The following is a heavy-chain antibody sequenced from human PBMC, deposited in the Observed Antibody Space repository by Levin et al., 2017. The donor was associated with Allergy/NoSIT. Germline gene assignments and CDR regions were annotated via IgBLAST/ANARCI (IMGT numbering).Heavy chain of an antibody. J-gene: IGHJ6*02. D-gene: IGHD6-13*01. CDR2: ISYDGSNK. CDR1: GFTFSSYA. CDR3: ARVGGGIAAAGMDYYYYGMDV. V-gene: IGHV3-30-3*01. Sequence: GESLKISCAASGFTFSSYAMHWVRQAPGKGLEWVAVISYDGSNKYYADSVKGRFTISRDNSKNTLYLQMNSLRAEDTAVYYCARVGGGIAAAGMDYYYYGMDVWGQGTTVTVSS.